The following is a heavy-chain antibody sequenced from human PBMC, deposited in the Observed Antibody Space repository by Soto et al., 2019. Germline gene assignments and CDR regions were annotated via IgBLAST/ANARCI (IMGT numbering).Heavy chain of an antibody. CDR1: GGSISIYL. Sequence: PSETLSLTCTVSGGSISIYLWSWIRQPPGKGLEWIGYISDSGNTNSNPSLKSRVTMSLATSRNQFSPRLSSVTAADTAVYYCARGHPFDYWGQGALVTVSS. V-gene: IGHV4-59*01. J-gene: IGHJ4*02. CDR3: ARGHPFDY. CDR2: ISDSGNT.